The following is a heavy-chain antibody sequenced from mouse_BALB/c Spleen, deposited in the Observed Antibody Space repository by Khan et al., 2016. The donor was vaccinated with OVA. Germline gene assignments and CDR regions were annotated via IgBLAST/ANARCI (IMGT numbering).Heavy chain of an antibody. CDR1: GYSITSDYA. Sequence: EVKVEESGPGLVKPSQSLSLTCTVTGYSITSDYAWNWIRQFPGNKLEWMGYISYSGRTSYNPSLKSRISFTRDTSKNQFFLQLNSVTTEDTATYCGAMGRTYWGQGTLVTVSA. D-gene: IGHD4-1*01. CDR2: ISYSGRT. CDR3: AMGRTY. V-gene: IGHV3-2*02. J-gene: IGHJ3*01.